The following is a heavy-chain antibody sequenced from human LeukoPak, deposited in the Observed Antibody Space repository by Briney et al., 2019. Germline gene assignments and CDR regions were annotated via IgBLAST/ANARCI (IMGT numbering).Heavy chain of an antibody. D-gene: IGHD3-3*01. V-gene: IGHV1-69*05. Sequence: ASVKVSCKASGGTFSSYAISWVRQAPGQGLEWMGGIIPIFGTANYAQKFQGRVTITTDESTSTAYMELSSLRSEDTAVYYCARAREVLRFLEWFYWGQGTLLTVSS. J-gene: IGHJ4*02. CDR1: GGTFSSYA. CDR2: IIPIFGTA. CDR3: ARAREVLRFLEWFY.